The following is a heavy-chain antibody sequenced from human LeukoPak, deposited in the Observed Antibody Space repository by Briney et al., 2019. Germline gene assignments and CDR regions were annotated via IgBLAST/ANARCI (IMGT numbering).Heavy chain of an antibody. Sequence: PGRSLRLSCAASGFTFSSYGMHWVRQAPGKGLEWVAVIPYDGSNKYYADSVKGRFTISRDNSKNTLYLQMNSLRAEDTAVYYCAKRGGGYSYGYYYYYGMDVWGQGTTVTVSS. CDR1: GFTFSSYG. CDR3: AKRGGGYSYGYYYYYGMDV. CDR2: IPYDGSNK. D-gene: IGHD5-18*01. V-gene: IGHV3-30*18. J-gene: IGHJ6*02.